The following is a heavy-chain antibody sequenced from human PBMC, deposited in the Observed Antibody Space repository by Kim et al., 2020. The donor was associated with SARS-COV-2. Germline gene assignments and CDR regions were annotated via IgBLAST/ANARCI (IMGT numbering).Heavy chain of an antibody. Sequence: SETLSLTCAVYGGSFSGYYWSWIRQPPGKGLEWIGEINHSGSTNYNPSLKSRVTISVDTSKNQFSLKLSSVTAADTAVYYCARGRLDSGSSYNWFDPWGQGTLVTVSS. CDR3: ARGRLDSGSSYNWFDP. CDR2: INHSGST. CDR1: GGSFSGYY. D-gene: IGHD1-26*01. J-gene: IGHJ5*02. V-gene: IGHV4-34*01.